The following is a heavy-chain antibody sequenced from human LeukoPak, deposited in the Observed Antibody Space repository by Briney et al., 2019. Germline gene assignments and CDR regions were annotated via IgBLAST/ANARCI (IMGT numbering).Heavy chain of an antibody. CDR2: IKTDGSRT. V-gene: IGHV3-74*01. CDR1: GFTFSIYW. Sequence: GGSLRLSCAASGFTFSIYWMHWVRQAPGKGLVWVSRIKTDGSRTNYADSVKGRFTISRDNAKNTLYLQMNSLRAEDTAVYYCAREGSAAGIDDAFDIWGQGTMVTVSS. D-gene: IGHD6-13*01. J-gene: IGHJ3*02. CDR3: AREGSAAGIDDAFDI.